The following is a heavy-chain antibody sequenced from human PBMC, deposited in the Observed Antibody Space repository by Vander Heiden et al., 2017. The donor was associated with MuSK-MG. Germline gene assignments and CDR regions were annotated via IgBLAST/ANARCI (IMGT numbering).Heavy chain of an antibody. J-gene: IGHJ4*02. D-gene: IGHD3-10*01. CDR1: GGSARHYH. CDR3: ARVTDYYGSGRYRRPYDH. Sequence: QVHLPPARPGPLKPSATPSLTCAVCGGSARHYHGSWIRQPPGKGLEWIGEIKHSGSTNYNPSLKRRVNISLDTSKSQFSRKLRSVPAAETAVYYCARVTDYYGSGRYRRPYDHWGQGTLVTVSS. V-gene: IGHV4-34*01. CDR2: IKHSGST.